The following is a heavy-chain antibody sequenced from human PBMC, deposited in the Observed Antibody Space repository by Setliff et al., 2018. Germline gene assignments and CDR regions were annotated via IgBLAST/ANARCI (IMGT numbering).Heavy chain of an antibody. CDR1: GYTFTSYS. CDR3: TRGPGPWVVVAMPFDC. Sequence: GASVKVSCKASGYTFTSYSITWVRQAPGRGLEWMGWISAYNGNTNFAQKFQGRVTLTTDTSTGTAYMELRSLTSADTAIYYCTRGPGPWVVVAMPFDCWGQGTLVTVSS. CDR2: ISAYNGNT. D-gene: IGHD5-12*01. V-gene: IGHV1-18*01. J-gene: IGHJ4*02.